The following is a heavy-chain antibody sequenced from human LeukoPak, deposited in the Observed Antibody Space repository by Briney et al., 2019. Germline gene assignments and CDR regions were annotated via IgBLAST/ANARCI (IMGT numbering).Heavy chain of an antibody. CDR1: GFTFSSYV. CDR2: IADSGIAT. V-gene: IGHV3-23*01. J-gene: IGHJ4*02. CDR3: ARVIWLAPGRYYFDY. D-gene: IGHD6-19*01. Sequence: PGGSLRLSCAASGFTFSSYVMTWVRQAPGKGLEWVSSIADSGIATKYAESVKGRFTISRDNSKNTLYLQMNSLRAEDTAVYYCARVIWLAPGRYYFDYWGQGILVTVSS.